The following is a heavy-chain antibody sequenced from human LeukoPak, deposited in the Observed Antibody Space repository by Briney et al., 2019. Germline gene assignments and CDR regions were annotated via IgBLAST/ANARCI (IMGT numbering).Heavy chain of an antibody. CDR1: GYTFTSYY. V-gene: IGHV1-46*01. CDR3: ARDPYASGSYLLDY. Sequence: ASVKVSCKASGYTFTSYYIHWVRQAPGQGLEWTGIINPSGGRTSYAQKFQGRVTMTRDTSTSTVYMELSSLRTEDTAVYYCARDPYASGSYLLDYWGQGTLVTVSS. CDR2: INPSGGRT. D-gene: IGHD3-10*01. J-gene: IGHJ4*02.